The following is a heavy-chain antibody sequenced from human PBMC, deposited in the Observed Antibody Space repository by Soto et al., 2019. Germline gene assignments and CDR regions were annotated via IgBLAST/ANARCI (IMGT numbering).Heavy chain of an antibody. D-gene: IGHD1-26*01. CDR3: AKSDDGTIDYYYYYGMDV. CDR1: GFTFSSYA. CDR2: ISGSGGST. J-gene: IGHJ6*02. Sequence: GGSLRLSCAASGFTFSSYAMSWVRQAPGKGLEWVSAISGSGGSTYYADSVKGRFTISRDNSKNTLYLQMNSLRAEDTAVYYCAKSDDGTIDYYYYYGMDVWGQGTTVTVSS. V-gene: IGHV3-23*01.